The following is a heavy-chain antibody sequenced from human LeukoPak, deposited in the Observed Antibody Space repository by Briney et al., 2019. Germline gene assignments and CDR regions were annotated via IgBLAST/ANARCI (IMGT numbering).Heavy chain of an antibody. D-gene: IGHD4-17*01. Sequence: GASVKVSCKASGYSFTRYGISWVRQAPGQGLEWMGWISGSNGNTNYAQKFQGRVTMTTDTSTGTAYMELSSLRSEDTAVYYCVRGRASGDYVKWGQGTLVTVSS. J-gene: IGHJ4*02. CDR1: GYSFTRYG. CDR2: ISGSNGNT. CDR3: VRGRASGDYVK. V-gene: IGHV1-18*01.